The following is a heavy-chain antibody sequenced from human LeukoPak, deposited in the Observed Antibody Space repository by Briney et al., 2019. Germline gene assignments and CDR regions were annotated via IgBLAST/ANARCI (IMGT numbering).Heavy chain of an antibody. D-gene: IGHD2-15*01. J-gene: IGHJ6*03. CDR1: GFTFSSYG. V-gene: IGHV3-30*03. Sequence: SGGSLRLSCAASGFTFSSYGMHWVRQAPGKGLEWVAVISYDGSNKYYADSVKGRFTISRDNSKNTLYLQMNSLRAEDTAVYYCARDRRVVAATEYYYYYYYMDVWGKGTTVTVSS. CDR2: ISYDGSNK. CDR3: ARDRRVVAATEYYYYYYYMDV.